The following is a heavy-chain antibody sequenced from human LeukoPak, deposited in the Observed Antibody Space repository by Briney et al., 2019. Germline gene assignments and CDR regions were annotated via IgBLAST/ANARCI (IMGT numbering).Heavy chain of an antibody. Sequence: SETLSLTCTVSGYSISSGYYWGWIRQPPGKGLEWIGSIYHSGSTYYNPSLKSRVTISVDTSKNQFSLKLSSVTAADTAVYYCARVNREMATITPWGQGTLVTVSS. CDR2: IYHSGST. CDR1: GYSISSGYY. J-gene: IGHJ4*02. D-gene: IGHD5-24*01. V-gene: IGHV4-38-2*02. CDR3: ARVNREMATITP.